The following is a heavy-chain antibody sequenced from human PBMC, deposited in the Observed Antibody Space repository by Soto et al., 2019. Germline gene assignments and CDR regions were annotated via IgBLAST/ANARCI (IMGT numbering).Heavy chain of an antibody. V-gene: IGHV3-72*01. CDR3: GREKGYYDSSGYASFFALDI. CDR2: TRNKANSYTT. J-gene: IGHJ3*02. CDR1: GFTFSDHY. Sequence: LRLSCAASGFTFSDHYMDWVRQAPGKGLEWVGRTRNKANSYTTEYAASVKGRFTISRDASQNSLYLHMNSLKTEDTAVYYCGREKGYYDSSGYASFFALDIWGQGTKVTISS. D-gene: IGHD3-22*01.